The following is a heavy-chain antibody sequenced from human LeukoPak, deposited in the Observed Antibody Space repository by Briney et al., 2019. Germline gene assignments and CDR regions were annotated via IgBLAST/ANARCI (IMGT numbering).Heavy chain of an antibody. CDR1: RFTFSNHA. Sequence: GGSLRLSCIASRFTFSNHAVSWVRQAPGKGLEWVSGISGSGGSTYYADSVKGRFTISRDNSKNTLDLQMNSLRAEDTAVYYCAKDVGGATRFLDYWGQGTLVTVSS. D-gene: IGHD1-26*01. CDR2: ISGSGGST. CDR3: AKDVGGATRFLDY. J-gene: IGHJ4*02. V-gene: IGHV3-23*01.